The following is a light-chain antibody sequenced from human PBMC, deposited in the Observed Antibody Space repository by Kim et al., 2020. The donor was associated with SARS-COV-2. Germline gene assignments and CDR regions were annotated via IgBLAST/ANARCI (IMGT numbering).Light chain of an antibody. CDR1: SLRSYY. CDR3: NFRDRTENHLV. V-gene: IGLV3-19*01. J-gene: IGLJ3*02. Sequence: SSELTQDPSVSVALGQTVRITCQGDSLRSYYASWYQQRPGKAPRLVFFGKTKRPSGIPDRFSGSGSGNTSSLTITGAQADDEAVYYCNFRDRTENHLVFGGGNQLTVL. CDR2: GKT.